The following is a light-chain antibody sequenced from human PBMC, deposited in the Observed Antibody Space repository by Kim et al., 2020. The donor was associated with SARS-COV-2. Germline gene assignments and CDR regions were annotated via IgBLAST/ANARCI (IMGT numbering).Light chain of an antibody. CDR2: GAS. Sequence: ASVGDRVTITCRASQDISGWLAWYRQRPGQAPNLLIYGASRLQSGVPSRFSGGGSGTDFTLTISSLQPGDFATYCCQQTNSFPLTFGGGTKVDIK. CDR3: QQTNSFPLT. CDR1: QDISGW. V-gene: IGKV1-12*01. J-gene: IGKJ4*01.